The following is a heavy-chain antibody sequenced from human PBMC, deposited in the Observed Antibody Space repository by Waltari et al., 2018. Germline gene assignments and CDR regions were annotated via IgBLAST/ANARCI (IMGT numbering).Heavy chain of an antibody. D-gene: IGHD6-25*01. V-gene: IGHV3-33*01. Sequence: QVQLVASGGGVVQPGGSLRLSCVASGFTFSDSAMHWVRQAPGKGLEWVAVLWYDGSNEKYGDSVRGRFTISRDNSKNTVYLQMSSLRADDTAIYYCARGAAPGYFDYWGQGTLVTVSS. CDR3: ARGAAPGYFDY. J-gene: IGHJ4*02. CDR1: GFTFSDSA. CDR2: LWYDGSNE.